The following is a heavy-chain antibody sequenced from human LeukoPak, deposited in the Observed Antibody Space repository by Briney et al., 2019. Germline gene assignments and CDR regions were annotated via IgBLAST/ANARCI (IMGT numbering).Heavy chain of an antibody. CDR1: GFTFDDYG. V-gene: IGHV3-20*04. CDR2: INWNGGST. J-gene: IGHJ4*02. CDR3: ARFESGYYYGYFDY. Sequence: RPGGSLRLSCAASGFTFDDYGMSWVRHAPGKGLEWVSGINWNGGSTGYADSVKGRFTISRDNAKNALYLQMNSLRAEDTAFYYCARFESGYYYGYFDYWGQGTLVTVSS. D-gene: IGHD5-18*01.